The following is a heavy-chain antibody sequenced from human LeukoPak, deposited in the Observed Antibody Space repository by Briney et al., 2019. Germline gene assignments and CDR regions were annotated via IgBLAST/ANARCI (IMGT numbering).Heavy chain of an antibody. J-gene: IGHJ5*02. V-gene: IGHV3-30*02. Sequence: PGGSLRLSCAASGFTFSSYGMHWVRQAPGKGLEWVAFIRYDGSNKYYADSVKGRFTISRDNSKNTLYLQMNSLRAEDTAVYYCAKDPTTYSSSSDNWFDPWGQGTLVTVSS. CDR1: GFTFSSYG. CDR2: IRYDGSNK. CDR3: AKDPTTYSSSSDNWFDP. D-gene: IGHD6-6*01.